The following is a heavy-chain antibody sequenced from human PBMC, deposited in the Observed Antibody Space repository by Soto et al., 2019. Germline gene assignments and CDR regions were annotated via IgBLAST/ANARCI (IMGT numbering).Heavy chain of an antibody. CDR2: IYWDDDK. CDR3: EHRKTLTALDP. J-gene: IGHJ5*02. Sequence: QITLKESGPTLVKPTETLTLTCTFSGFSLSTGGVGVGWIRQPPGKALEWLALIYWDDDKRYSPSLKNRLTITKDSSKNQVVLTITNMYPVDTATYYCEHRKTLTALDPWGQGTLVTVSS. D-gene: IGHD2-21*02. V-gene: IGHV2-5*02. CDR1: GFSLSTGGVG.